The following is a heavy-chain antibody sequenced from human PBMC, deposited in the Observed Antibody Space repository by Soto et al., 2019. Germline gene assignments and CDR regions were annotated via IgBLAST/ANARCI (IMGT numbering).Heavy chain of an antibody. D-gene: IGHD6-19*01. CDR3: ARRKHGDSSGWGEFDY. CDR2: IYYSGTT. CDR1: NGSISSSNYH. V-gene: IGHV4-39*01. Sequence: QLQLQESGTGLVKPSETLSLTCTVSNGSISSSNYHWGWIRQAPGKGLECIGSIYYSGTTYYNPSLKSRVTISVETSKNQFSLKLSSVTAADTAVYYCARRKHGDSSGWGEFDYWGQGTLVTVSS. J-gene: IGHJ4*02.